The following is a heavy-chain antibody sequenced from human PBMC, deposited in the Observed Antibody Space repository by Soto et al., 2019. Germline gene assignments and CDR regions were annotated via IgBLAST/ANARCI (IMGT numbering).Heavy chain of an antibody. Sequence: SETLSLTCTFSGCSISSYYWSWIRQPPGKGLEWIGYIYYSGSTNYNPSLKSRVTISVDTSKNQFSLKLSSVTAADTAVYYCARDSISTVTTNGFDYWGQGTLVTVSS. D-gene: IGHD4-17*01. J-gene: IGHJ4*02. CDR2: IYYSGST. CDR3: ARDSISTVTTNGFDY. V-gene: IGHV4-59*01. CDR1: GCSISSYY.